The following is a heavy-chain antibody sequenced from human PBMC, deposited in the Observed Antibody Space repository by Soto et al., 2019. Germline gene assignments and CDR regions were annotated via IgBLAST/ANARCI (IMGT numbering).Heavy chain of an antibody. CDR1: GNTVPNYA. V-gene: IGHV1-3*01. CDR3: AREYYYDSGPWY. CDR2: MNAGNSDT. J-gene: IGHJ4*02. Sequence: ASVKVSCKASGNTVPNYAIHWVRQAPGQRLEWMGWMNAGNSDTKYSQKFQGRVTITSDTSASTAYMELSSLRSEDTAVYYCAREYYYDSGPWYWGQGLLVTVS. D-gene: IGHD3-10*01.